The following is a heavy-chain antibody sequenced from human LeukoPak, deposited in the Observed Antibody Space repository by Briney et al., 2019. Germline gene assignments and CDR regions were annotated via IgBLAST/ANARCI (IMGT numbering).Heavy chain of an antibody. Sequence: ASVKVSCKASGGTFSSYAISWVRQAPGQGLEWMGRIIPIFGTANYAQKFQGRVTITTDESTSTAYMELSSLRSEDTAVYYCARDNSYGNWFDPWGQGTLVTVSS. V-gene: IGHV1-69*05. CDR1: GGTFSSYA. CDR2: IIPIFGTA. CDR3: ARDNSYGNWFDP. J-gene: IGHJ5*02. D-gene: IGHD5-18*01.